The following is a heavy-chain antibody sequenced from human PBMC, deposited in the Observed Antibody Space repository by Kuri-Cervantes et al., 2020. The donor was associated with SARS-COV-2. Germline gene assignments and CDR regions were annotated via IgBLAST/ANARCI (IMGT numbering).Heavy chain of an antibody. CDR3: ARGPLGSYDFWSGYYHNYDY. V-gene: IGHV1-46*01. Sequence: ASVKVSCKASGYTFTSYYMHWVRQAPGQGLEWMGIINPSGGSTSYAQKFQGRVTMTRDTSTSKVYMELSSLRSEDTAVYYCARGPLGSYDFWSGYYHNYDYWGQGTLVTVSS. D-gene: IGHD3-3*01. CDR1: GYTFTSYY. CDR2: INPSGGST. J-gene: IGHJ4*02.